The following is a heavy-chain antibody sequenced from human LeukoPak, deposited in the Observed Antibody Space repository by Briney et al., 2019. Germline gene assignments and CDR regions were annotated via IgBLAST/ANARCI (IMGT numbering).Heavy chain of an antibody. J-gene: IGHJ6*02. D-gene: IGHD6-6*01. V-gene: IGHV5-51*01. CDR3: ATQPFHRSSSSGDPYYYYGMDV. CDR1: GYSFTSYW. Sequence: GESLKISCQGSGYSFTSYWIGWVRQMPGKGLGGGGIIYPGDSDTRYSPSFQGQVTISSDKSISTAYLQWSRLKASHTAMYYCATQPFHRSSSSGDPYYYYGMDVWGQGTTVTVSS. CDR2: IYPGDSDT.